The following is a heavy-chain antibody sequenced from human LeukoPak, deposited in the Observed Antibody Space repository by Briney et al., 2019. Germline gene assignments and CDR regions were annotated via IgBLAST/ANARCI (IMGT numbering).Heavy chain of an antibody. CDR1: GGTFSSYA. V-gene: IGHV1-69*13. Sequence: GASVKVSCKASGGTFSSYAISWVRQAPGQGLEWMGGIIPIFGTANYAQKFQGRVTITPDESTSTAYMELSSLRSEDTAVYYCARGPQLVRWNWFDPWGQGTLVTVSS. D-gene: IGHD6-13*01. J-gene: IGHJ5*02. CDR2: IIPIFGTA. CDR3: ARGPQLVRWNWFDP.